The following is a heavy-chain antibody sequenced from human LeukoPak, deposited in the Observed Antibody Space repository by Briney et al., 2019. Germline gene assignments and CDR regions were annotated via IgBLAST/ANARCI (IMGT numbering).Heavy chain of an antibody. CDR2: IKSDGSST. J-gene: IGHJ4*02. D-gene: IGHD2-8*02. CDR1: GFTFSSYW. CDR3: ARDQIYCTGGYCYFDY. V-gene: IGHV3-74*01. Sequence: GGPLRLSCAASGFTFSSYWMHWVRQAPGKGLVWVSRIKSDGSSTSYADSVKGRFTISRDNAKNTLYLQMNGVRAEDTAVYYCARDQIYCTGGYCYFDYWGRGTLVTVSS.